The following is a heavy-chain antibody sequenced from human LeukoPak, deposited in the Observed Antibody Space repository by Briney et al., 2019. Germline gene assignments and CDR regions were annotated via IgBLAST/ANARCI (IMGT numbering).Heavy chain of an antibody. D-gene: IGHD3-16*01. Sequence: PGGSLRLSCAASGFTFSTYGMHWVRQVPGKGLEWVAVISYDGSNKYYADSVKGRFTISRDNSKNTLYLQMNSLRAEDTAVYYCAKDGLGAGYYFDYWGQGTLVTVSS. J-gene: IGHJ4*02. CDR1: GFTFSTYG. V-gene: IGHV3-30*18. CDR3: AKDGLGAGYYFDY. CDR2: ISYDGSNK.